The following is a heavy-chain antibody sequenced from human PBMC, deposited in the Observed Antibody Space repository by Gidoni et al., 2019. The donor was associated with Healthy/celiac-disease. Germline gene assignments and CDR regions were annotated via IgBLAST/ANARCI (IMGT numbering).Heavy chain of an antibody. CDR3: ARDLSRCSGGSCYSSHHAFDI. V-gene: IGHV3-48*02. Sequence: EVQLVESGGGLVQPGGSLRLSCAASGFTFSSYSMNWVRQAPGKGLEWVSYISSSSSTIYYADSVKGRFTISRDNAKNSLYLQMNSLRDEDTAVYYCARDLSRCSGGSCYSSHHAFDIWGQGTMVTVSS. CDR2: ISSSSSTI. J-gene: IGHJ3*02. CDR1: GFTFSSYS. D-gene: IGHD2-15*01.